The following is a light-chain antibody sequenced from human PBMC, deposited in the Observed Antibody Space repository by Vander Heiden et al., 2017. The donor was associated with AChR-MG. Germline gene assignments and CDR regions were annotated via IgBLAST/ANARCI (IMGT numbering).Light chain of an antibody. J-gene: IGLJ3*02. CDR3: CSYAGTYTWV. CDR1: GSNVGGYNY. Sequence: QSALTQPRSVSGSPGQSVTISCTGTGSNVGGYNYVPWYQQHPGKAPKLMIYDVSKRPSGVPDRFSGSKSGNTASLTISGLQAEDEADYSCCSYAGTYTWVFGGGTKLTVL. V-gene: IGLV2-11*01. CDR2: DVS.